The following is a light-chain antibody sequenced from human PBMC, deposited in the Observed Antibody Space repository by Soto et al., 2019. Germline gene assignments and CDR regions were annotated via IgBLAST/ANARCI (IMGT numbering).Light chain of an antibody. CDR2: EVS. CDR1: SSDVGGYDY. CDR3: SSYAGSNNVI. V-gene: IGLV2-8*01. Sequence: QSVLTQPPSASGSPGQSVTISCTGTSSDVGGYDYVSWYQQHPGKAPKLMIHEVSKRPSGVPDRFSGSKSGNTASLTVSGLQAEDEADYYCSSYAGSNNVILGGGTQLTVL. J-gene: IGLJ7*01.